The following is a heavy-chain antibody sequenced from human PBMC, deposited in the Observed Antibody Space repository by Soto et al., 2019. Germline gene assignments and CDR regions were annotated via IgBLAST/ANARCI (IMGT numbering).Heavy chain of an antibody. J-gene: IGHJ6*02. V-gene: IGHV3-30*18. CDR2: ISYDGSNK. CDR3: AKDLVVVPGMDV. CDR1: GFTFSSYG. Sequence: QVQLVESGGGVVQPGRSLRLSCAASGFTFSSYGMHWVRQAPGKGLEWVAVISYDGSNKYYADSVKGRFTISRDNSKNTLYLQMNSLRAEDTAVYYCAKDLVVVPGMDVWGQGTTVTVSS. D-gene: IGHD2-15*01.